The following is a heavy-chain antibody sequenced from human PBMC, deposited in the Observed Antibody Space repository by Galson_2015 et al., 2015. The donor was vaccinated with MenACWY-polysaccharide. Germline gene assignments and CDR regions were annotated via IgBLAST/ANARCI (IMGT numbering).Heavy chain of an antibody. CDR3: AKGAAHYGSGNYYDY. CDR2: LNSGATNT. CDR1: GLTFSSYA. J-gene: IGHJ4*02. Sequence: SLRLSCAASGLTFSSYAMGWVRQAPGKGPEWVSGLNSGATNTYYADSVRGRFTISRDNSKNTLYLQMNSLRAEDTALYYCAKGAAHYGSGNYYDYWGQGTPVTVSS. D-gene: IGHD3-10*01. V-gene: IGHV3-23*01.